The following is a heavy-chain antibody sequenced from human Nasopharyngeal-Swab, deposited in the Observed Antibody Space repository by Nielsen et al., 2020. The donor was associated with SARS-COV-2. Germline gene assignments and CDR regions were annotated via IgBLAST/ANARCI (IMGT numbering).Heavy chain of an antibody. CDR2: INPSGGT. J-gene: IGHJ6*02. Sequence: SETLSLTCAVYGGAFSGFYWSWIRQSPGEGLEWIGEINPSGGTDYNPSLKIRVSMSVDPSKNQVFLKLKAVTAADTGLYYCARGRRERAPRYYYYGMDVWGQGTTVSVS. V-gene: IGHV4-34*01. CDR1: GGAFSGFY. CDR3: ARGRRERAPRYYYYGMDV. D-gene: IGHD1-1*01.